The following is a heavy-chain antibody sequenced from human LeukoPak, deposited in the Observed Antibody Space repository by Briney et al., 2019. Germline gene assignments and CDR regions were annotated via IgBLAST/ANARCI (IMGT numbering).Heavy chain of an antibody. CDR3: ARQKAAALYYYYYGMDV. D-gene: IGHD6-13*01. Sequence: GESLKISCKGSGHSFTSYWIGWVRQMPGKGLEWMGIIYPGDSDTRYSPSFQGQVTISADKSISTAYLQWSSLKASDTAMYYCARQKAAALYYYYYGMDVWGQGTTVTVSS. J-gene: IGHJ6*02. V-gene: IGHV5-51*01. CDR2: IYPGDSDT. CDR1: GHSFTSYW.